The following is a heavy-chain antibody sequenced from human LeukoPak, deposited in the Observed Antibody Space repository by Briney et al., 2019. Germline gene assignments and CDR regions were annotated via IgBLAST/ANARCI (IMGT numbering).Heavy chain of an antibody. Sequence: GGSLRLSCAASGFTFSVFGIHWVRQAPGKGLEWVALIWYDGSNEYYADSVKGRFTISRDNSKNTVYLQMNSLRADDMAVYYCAKDRTPLSGYDNDFDYWGQGTLVTVSS. CDR2: IWYDGSNE. V-gene: IGHV3-30*02. D-gene: IGHD5-12*01. CDR3: AKDRTPLSGYDNDFDY. CDR1: GFTFSVFG. J-gene: IGHJ4*02.